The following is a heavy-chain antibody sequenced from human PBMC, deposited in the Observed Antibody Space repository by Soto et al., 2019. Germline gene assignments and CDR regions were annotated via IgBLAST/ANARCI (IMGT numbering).Heavy chain of an antibody. CDR2: IYPGDSDT. CDR3: ARLNWHAYYYYYGMDV. CDR1: GYSFTSYW. J-gene: IGHJ6*02. D-gene: IGHD1-1*01. V-gene: IGHV5-51*01. Sequence: ESLKISCKGSGYSFTSYWIGWVRQMPGKGLEWMGIIYPGDSDTRYSPSFQGQATISADKSISTAYLQWSSLKASDTAMYYCARLNWHAYYYYYGMDVWGQGTTVTVSS.